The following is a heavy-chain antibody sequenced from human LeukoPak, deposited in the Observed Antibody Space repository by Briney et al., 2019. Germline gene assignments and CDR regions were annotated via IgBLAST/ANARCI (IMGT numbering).Heavy chain of an antibody. CDR3: ATAPLYSSSWYFRGYFDD. Sequence: PGGSLRLSCAASGFTFSTYAMSWVRQAAGKGLEWVSLISGSGGGTYYADSVKGRFTISRDNSKNTLYLQMNSLRAEDTAVYFCATAPLYSSSWYFRGYFDDWGQGTLVTVSS. D-gene: IGHD6-13*01. CDR2: ISGSGGGT. V-gene: IGHV3-23*01. J-gene: IGHJ4*02. CDR1: GFTFSTYA.